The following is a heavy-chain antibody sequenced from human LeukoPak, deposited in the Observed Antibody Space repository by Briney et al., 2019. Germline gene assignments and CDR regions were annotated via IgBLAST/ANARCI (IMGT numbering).Heavy chain of an antibody. CDR1: GFTFDDYA. D-gene: IGHD6-19*01. CDR2: FSGSISKI. V-gene: IGHV3-23*01. J-gene: IGHJ4*02. CDR3: VKQRAGSVWFTLDH. Sequence: GGSLRLSCAASGFTFDDYAMAWVRQAPGKGLEWVSSFSGSISKIYYASSVRGRFTISRDNSKDMLYLQMSSLRAEDTALYYCVKQRAGSVWFTLDHWGPGTLVTVSS.